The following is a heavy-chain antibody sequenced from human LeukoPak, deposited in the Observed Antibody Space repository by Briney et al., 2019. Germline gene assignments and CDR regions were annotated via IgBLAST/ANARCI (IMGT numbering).Heavy chain of an antibody. CDR2: ISAYNGNT. Sequence: ASVKVSCKASGYTFTSYGISWVRQAPGQGLEWMGWISAYNGNTNYAQKLQGRVTMTTDTSTSTAYMELRSLRSDDTAVYYCARQSTDWGSYRYPYYYYYMDVWGKGTTVTISS. D-gene: IGHD3-16*02. V-gene: IGHV1-18*01. J-gene: IGHJ6*03. CDR1: GYTFTSYG. CDR3: ARQSTDWGSYRYPYYYYYMDV.